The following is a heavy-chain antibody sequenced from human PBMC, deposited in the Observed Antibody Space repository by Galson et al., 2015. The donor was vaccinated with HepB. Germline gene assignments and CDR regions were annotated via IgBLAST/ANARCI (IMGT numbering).Heavy chain of an antibody. CDR3: ARLAAAAGFLGY. CDR1: GFNFIDYC. V-gene: IGHV1-18*01. J-gene: IGHJ4*02. Sequence: SVKVSCKASGFNFIDYCITWVRQAPGQGLEWMGWISPYNGDTKYTKKFQGRVTMTTDTYTRTAYMEQRSLRSDETAVYYCARLAAAAGFLGYWGQGTLVTVSA. D-gene: IGHD6-13*01. CDR2: ISPYNGDT.